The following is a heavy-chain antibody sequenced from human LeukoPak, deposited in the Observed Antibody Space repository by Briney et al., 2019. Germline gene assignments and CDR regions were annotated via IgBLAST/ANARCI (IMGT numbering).Heavy chain of an antibody. Sequence: PGGSLRLSCAASGFTFSDYWMHWVRQAPGKGLVWVSRIKTDGRSTNYADSVKGRFTISRDNAKNTLYLQMNSLRAEDTAVYYCGRGRIGGWTDYWGQGTLVTVSS. CDR2: IKTDGRST. D-gene: IGHD6-19*01. CDR1: GFTFSDYW. J-gene: IGHJ4*02. CDR3: GRGRIGGWTDY. V-gene: IGHV3-74*01.